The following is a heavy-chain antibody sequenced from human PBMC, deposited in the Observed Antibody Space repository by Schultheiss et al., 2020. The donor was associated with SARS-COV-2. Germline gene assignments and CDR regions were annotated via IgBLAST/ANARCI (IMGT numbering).Heavy chain of an antibody. J-gene: IGHJ4*02. CDR1: GFTFSDYY. CDR2: ISSSGSTI. CDR3: ARVGVLRFLEWLFPFDY. V-gene: IGHV3-11*04. Sequence: GESLKISCAASGFTFSDYYMSWIRQAPGKGLEWVSYISSSGSTIYYADSVKGRFTISRDNAKNSLYLQMNSLRAEDTAVYYCARVGVLRFLEWLFPFDYWGQGTLVIVSS. D-gene: IGHD3-3*01.